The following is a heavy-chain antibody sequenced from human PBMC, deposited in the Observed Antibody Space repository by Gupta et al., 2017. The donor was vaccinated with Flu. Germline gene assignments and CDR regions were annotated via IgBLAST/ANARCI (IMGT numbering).Heavy chain of an antibody. J-gene: IGHJ4*02. CDR3: VFGYFFDY. CDR1: GFTFSGYA. V-gene: IGHV3-23*01. Sequence: EVQLLASGGGLLQPGGSLRLSCAGSGFTFSGYAMSWVRQAPGRGLEWVATVSNDGGTSWHADAVKGRFTISRDNSKSTLYMQLNSLRAEDADVYYCVFGYFFDYWGQGTLVTVSS. CDR2: VSNDGGTS. D-gene: IGHD3-10*02.